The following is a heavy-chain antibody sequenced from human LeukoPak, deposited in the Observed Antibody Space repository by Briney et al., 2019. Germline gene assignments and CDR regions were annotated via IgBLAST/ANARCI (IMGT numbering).Heavy chain of an antibody. CDR3: ARQWELLPYIMDV. CDR2: IYPGDSDT. D-gene: IGHD1-26*01. CDR1: GYSFTSYW. Sequence: GESLKISCKGSGYSFTSYWIGWVRQMPGKGLEWMGFIYPGDSDTRYSPSFQGQVTISADKSISTAYLQWSSLKASDTAMYYCARQWELLPYIMDVWGQGTTVTVSS. V-gene: IGHV5-51*01. J-gene: IGHJ6*02.